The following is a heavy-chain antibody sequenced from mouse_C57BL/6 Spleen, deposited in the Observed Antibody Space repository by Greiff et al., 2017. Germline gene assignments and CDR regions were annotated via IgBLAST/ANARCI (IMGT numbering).Heavy chain of an antibody. D-gene: IGHD4-1*02. V-gene: IGHV1-64*01. Sequence: QVQLQQPGAELVKPGASVKLSCTASGYTFTSYWMHWVKQRPGQGLEWIGMIHPNSGSTNYNEKFKSKATLTVDKSSSTAYMQLSSLTSEDSAVYCCATTGTGWYFDVWGTGTTVTVSS. CDR3: ATTGTGWYFDV. CDR2: IHPNSGST. CDR1: GYTFTSYW. J-gene: IGHJ1*03.